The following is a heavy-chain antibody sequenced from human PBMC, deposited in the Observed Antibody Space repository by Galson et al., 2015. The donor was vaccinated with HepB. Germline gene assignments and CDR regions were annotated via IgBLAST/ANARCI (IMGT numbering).Heavy chain of an antibody. Sequence: SVKVSCKASGYTLNNYAMNWVRQAPGQGLVWMGWINTNTGNPTYVQGFTGRFVFSLETSVSTAYLQISSLKAEDTAVYYCARTPYYGSGRNYNVWFDRWGQGTLVTVSS. CDR2: INTNTGNP. CDR3: ARTPYYGSGRNYNVWFDR. V-gene: IGHV7-4-1*02. CDR1: GYTLNNYA. J-gene: IGHJ5*02. D-gene: IGHD3-10*01.